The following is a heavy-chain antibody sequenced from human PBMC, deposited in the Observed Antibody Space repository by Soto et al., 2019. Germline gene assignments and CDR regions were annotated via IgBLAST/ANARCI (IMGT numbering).Heavy chain of an antibody. D-gene: IGHD2-15*01. J-gene: IGHJ4*02. CDR2: IYYSGST. Sequence: QVQLQESGPGLVKPSQTLSLTCTVSGGSISSGGYYWSWIRQHPGKGLEWIGYIYYSGSTYYNPSLKGRVTLSVDTSKNQFSLKLSSVTAADTAVYYCARSSGGRYYDYWGQGTLVTVSS. V-gene: IGHV4-31*03. CDR1: GGSISSGGYY. CDR3: ARSSGGRYYDY.